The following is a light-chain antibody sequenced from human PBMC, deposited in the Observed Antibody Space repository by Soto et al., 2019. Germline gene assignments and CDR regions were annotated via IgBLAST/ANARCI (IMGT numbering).Light chain of an antibody. CDR1: QSVSRN. J-gene: IGKJ5*01. Sequence: EIVMTHSPATLSVSPCERATLSFRASQSVSRNLAWYQQKPGQAPRLLIYSASTRATGIPARFSGSGSGTDFTLTITRLEPEDSAVYFCQQYTGPPTTFGQGTRLEI. CDR2: SAS. CDR3: QQYTGPPTT. V-gene: IGKV3-15*01.